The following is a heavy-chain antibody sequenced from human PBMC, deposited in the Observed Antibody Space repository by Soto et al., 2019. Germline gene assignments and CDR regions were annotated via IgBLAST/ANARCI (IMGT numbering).Heavy chain of an antibody. D-gene: IGHD1-26*01. Sequence: QLQLQESGPGLVKPSETLSLTCTVSGGSISSSSYYWGWIRQPPGKGLEWIGSIYYSGSTYYNPSLKSRVTISVDTSKNQFSLKLSSVTAADTAVYYCARRGRTGYFDYWGQGTLVTVSS. CDR3: ARRGRTGYFDY. CDR1: GGSISSSSYY. CDR2: IYYSGST. V-gene: IGHV4-39*01. J-gene: IGHJ4*02.